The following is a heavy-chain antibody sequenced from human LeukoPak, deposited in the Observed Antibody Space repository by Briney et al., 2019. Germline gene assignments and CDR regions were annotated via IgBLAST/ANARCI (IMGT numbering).Heavy chain of an antibody. CDR1: GFTFSGSA. Sequence: GGSLRLSCAASGFTFSGSAMHWVRQASGKGLEWVGRIRSKANSYATAYAASVKGRFTISRDDSKNTAYLQMYSLKTEDTAVYYCTRLALPPGVWGQGTTVTVSS. J-gene: IGHJ6*02. V-gene: IGHV3-73*01. CDR2: IRSKANSYAT. CDR3: TRLALPPGV.